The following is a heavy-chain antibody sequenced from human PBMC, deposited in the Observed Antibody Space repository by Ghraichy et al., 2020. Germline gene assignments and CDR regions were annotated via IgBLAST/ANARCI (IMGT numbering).Heavy chain of an antibody. CDR3: AMTMGLKYSSSTNAFDI. V-gene: IGHV3-23*01. D-gene: IGHD6-6*01. CDR2: ISGSGGST. Sequence: GGSLRLSCAASGFTFSSYAMSWVRQAPGKGLEWVSAISGSGGSTYYADSVKGRFTISRDNSKNTLYLQMNSLRAEDTAVYYCAMTMGLKYSSSTNAFDIWGQGTMVTVSS. J-gene: IGHJ3*02. CDR1: GFTFSSYA.